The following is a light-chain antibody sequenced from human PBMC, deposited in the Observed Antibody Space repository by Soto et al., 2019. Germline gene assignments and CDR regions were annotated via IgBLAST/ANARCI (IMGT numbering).Light chain of an antibody. J-gene: IGKJ3*01. CDR3: MDGIHWPFT. CDR1: QSLVYRDGYTY. CDR2: KVS. Sequence: DVVMTQSPLSLPVTLGQPAAISCRSSQSLVYRDGYTYLSWFQQRPGQSPRRLFYKVSIRDSGVPDRFSGRGSGTEFTLRISRVEADDVGIYYCMDGIHWPFTFGPGT. V-gene: IGKV2-30*01.